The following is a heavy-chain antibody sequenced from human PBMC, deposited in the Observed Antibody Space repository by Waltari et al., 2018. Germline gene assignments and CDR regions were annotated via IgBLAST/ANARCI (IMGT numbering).Heavy chain of an antibody. CDR2: ISETGGRT. V-gene: IGHV3-23*01. Sequence: VQLLRSGGVLVQPGGSLTRSCSASGFTFCTFALCWGRQAPGKGLEWVSGISETGGRTSYEDSVKGRFTISRDNLKNKLYLQMDSLRAEDMAIYYCAKANPTNDCFLCYFDSWGQGNLVTVSS. CDR1: GFTFCTFA. J-gene: IGHJ4*02. CDR3: AKANPTNDCFLCYFDS. D-gene: IGHD1-1*01.